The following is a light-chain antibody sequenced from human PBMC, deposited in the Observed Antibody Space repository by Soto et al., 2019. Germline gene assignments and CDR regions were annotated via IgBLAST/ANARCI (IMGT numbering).Light chain of an antibody. CDR1: SSDVGGYNY. V-gene: IGLV2-14*01. CDR2: EAS. CDR3: SSYTSSSTHVV. Sequence: QSALTQPASVSGSPGQSITISCTGTSSDVGGYNYVSWYQQHPGKAPKLMIYEASNRPPGVSNRFSGSNSGNTASLTISGLEAEDEGDYYCSSYTSSSTHVVFGGGTKLTVL. J-gene: IGLJ2*01.